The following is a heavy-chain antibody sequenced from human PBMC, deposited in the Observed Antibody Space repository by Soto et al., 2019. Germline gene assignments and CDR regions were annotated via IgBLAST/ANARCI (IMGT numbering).Heavy chain of an antibody. D-gene: IGHD2-15*01. Sequence: SVKVSCKASGGTFSSYTISWVRQAPGQGLEWMGRIIPILGIANYAQKFQGRVTITADKSTSTAYMELSSLRSEDTAVYYCARGPERPAATKYCSGGSCYSYYYGMDVWGQGTTVTVSS. CDR1: GGTFSSYT. J-gene: IGHJ6*02. V-gene: IGHV1-69*02. CDR2: IIPILGIA. CDR3: ARGPERPAATKYCSGGSCYSYYYGMDV.